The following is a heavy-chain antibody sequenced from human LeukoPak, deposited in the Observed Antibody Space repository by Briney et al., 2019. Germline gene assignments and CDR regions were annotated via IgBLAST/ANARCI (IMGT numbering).Heavy chain of an antibody. CDR3: AKEGYYGSGSFPDS. D-gene: IGHD3-10*01. Sequence: GGSLRLSCAASGFTSSSCGMHWVRQAPGKGLEWVAVIWYGGSSTHYADSVKGRFTISRDNSKNTLYLEMNSLRAEDTAVYYCAKEGYYGSGSFPDSWGQGTLVTVSS. CDR2: IWYGGSST. CDR1: GFTSSSCG. J-gene: IGHJ4*02. V-gene: IGHV3-30*02.